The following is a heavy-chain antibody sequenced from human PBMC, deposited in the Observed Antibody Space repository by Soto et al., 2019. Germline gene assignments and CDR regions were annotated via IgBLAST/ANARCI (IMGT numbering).Heavy chain of an antibody. CDR3: ARDQPGYSYGYGLGY. CDR1: GYTFTSYG. CDR2: ISAYNGNT. V-gene: IGHV1-18*01. D-gene: IGHD5-18*01. J-gene: IGHJ4*02. Sequence: GASVKVSCKASGYTFTSYGISWVRQAPGQGLEWMGWISAYNGNTNYAQKFQGRVTMTRDTSTATDYMELSSLRSEDTAVYYCARDQPGYSYGYGLGYWGQGTLVTVSS.